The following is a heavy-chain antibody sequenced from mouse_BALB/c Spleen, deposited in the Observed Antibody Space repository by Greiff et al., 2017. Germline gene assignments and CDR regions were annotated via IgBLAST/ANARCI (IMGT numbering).Heavy chain of an antibody. CDR1: GFTFSSYA. CDR3: AREHWYFDV. Sequence: EVQGVESGGGLVKPGGSLKLSCAASGFTFSSYAMSWVRQTPEKRLEWVASISSGGSTYYPDSVKGRFTISRDNARNILYLQMSSLRSEDTAMYYCAREHWYFDVWGAGTTVTVSS. J-gene: IGHJ1*01. CDR2: ISSGGST. V-gene: IGHV5-6-5*01.